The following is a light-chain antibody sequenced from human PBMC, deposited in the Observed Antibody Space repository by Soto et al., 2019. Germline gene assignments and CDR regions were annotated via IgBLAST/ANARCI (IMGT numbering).Light chain of an antibody. CDR3: CSYVGSRTYV. V-gene: IGLV2-23*02. J-gene: IGLJ1*01. CDR1: SSVVGTYNL. CDR2: EVS. Sequence: QSVLTQPASVSGSPGHSITISCTGTSSVVGTYNLVSWYQQHPGKAPKLMISEVSKRPSGVSNRFSGSKSGNTASLTISGLQAEDEADYYCCSYVGSRTYVFGTGTKVTVL.